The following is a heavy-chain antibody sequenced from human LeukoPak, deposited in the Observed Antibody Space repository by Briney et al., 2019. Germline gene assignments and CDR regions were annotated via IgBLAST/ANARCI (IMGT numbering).Heavy chain of an antibody. CDR2: ISAYNGNT. Sequence: ASVKVSCKASGYTFTSYGISWVRPAPGQGLEWMGWISAYNGNTNYAQKLQGRVTMTTDTSTSTAYMELRSLRSDDTAVYYCASYSSGWHEFDYWGQGTLVTVSS. D-gene: IGHD6-19*01. CDR1: GYTFTSYG. J-gene: IGHJ4*02. CDR3: ASYSSGWHEFDY. V-gene: IGHV1-18*01.